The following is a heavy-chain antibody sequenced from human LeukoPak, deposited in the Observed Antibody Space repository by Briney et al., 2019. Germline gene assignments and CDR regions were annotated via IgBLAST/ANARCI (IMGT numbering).Heavy chain of an antibody. CDR2: IYSGGST. Sequence: GGSLRLSCAASGFTVSSNYMSWVRQAPGKGLEWVSVIYSGGSTYYADSVKGRFTISRDNAKNTLYLQMNGLSAEDTAVYYCATAPQVTAILDWGXGTLVTVSS. J-gene: IGHJ4*01. CDR1: GFTVSSNY. CDR3: ATAPQVTAILD. D-gene: IGHD2-21*02. V-gene: IGHV3-53*01.